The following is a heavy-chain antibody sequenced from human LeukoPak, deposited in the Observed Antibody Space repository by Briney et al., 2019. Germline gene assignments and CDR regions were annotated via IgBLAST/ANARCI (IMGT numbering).Heavy chain of an antibody. J-gene: IGHJ5*02. D-gene: IGHD2-2*01. CDR3: ARRLTQYDCFDP. Sequence: SQTLSLTCAISGDSVSSNSVTWDLIRQSPSRGLEWLGRTYYRSTWYNDYAVSVRGRITVNPDTSKNQFSLHLNSVTPEDTAVYYCARRLTQYDCFDPWGQGILVTVSS. CDR2: TYYRSTWYN. CDR1: GDSVSSNSVT. V-gene: IGHV6-1*01.